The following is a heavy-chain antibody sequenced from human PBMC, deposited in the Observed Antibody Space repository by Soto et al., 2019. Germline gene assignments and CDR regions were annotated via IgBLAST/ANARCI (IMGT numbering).Heavy chain of an antibody. V-gene: IGHV3-21*01. CDR2: ISSSSSYI. D-gene: IGHD5-18*01. CDR3: ARDQPGYSYRYGLGY. CDR1: GFTFSSYA. J-gene: IGHJ4*02. Sequence: PGGSLRLSCAASGFTFSSYAMSWVRQAPGKGLEWVSAISSSSSYIYYADSVKGRFTISRDNAKNSLYLQMNSLRAEDTAVYYCARDQPGYSYRYGLGYWGQGTLVTVSS.